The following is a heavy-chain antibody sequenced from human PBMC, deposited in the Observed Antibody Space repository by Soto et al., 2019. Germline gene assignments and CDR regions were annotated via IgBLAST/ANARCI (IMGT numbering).Heavy chain of an antibody. CDR2: IYPGDSDT. CDR1: GYNFATYW. V-gene: IGHV5-51*01. J-gene: IGHJ4*02. D-gene: IGHD2-15*01. CDR3: ARRGALYCSGGSCYSRGSFDY. Sequence: PGESLKISCKGSGYNFATYWIGWVRQMPGKGLEWMGIIYPGDSDTRYSPSFQGQVTFSADKSISTAYLQWSSLKASDTAMYYCARRGALYCSGGSCYSRGSFDYWGQGTLVTVSS.